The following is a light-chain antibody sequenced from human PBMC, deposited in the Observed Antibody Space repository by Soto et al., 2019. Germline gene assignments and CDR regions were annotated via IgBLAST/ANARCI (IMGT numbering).Light chain of an antibody. Sequence: DIVLTQSPATLSLSPGERATLSCRASQRLSTYLAWYQQKPGQAPRLLIYDTAKRATGVPTRFSGSGSGTDFALSVTSLELEDFALYDGQQRSTWPPGYTFGQGTKVEIK. CDR1: QRLSTY. CDR3: QQRSTWPPGYT. J-gene: IGKJ2*01. CDR2: DTA. V-gene: IGKV3-11*01.